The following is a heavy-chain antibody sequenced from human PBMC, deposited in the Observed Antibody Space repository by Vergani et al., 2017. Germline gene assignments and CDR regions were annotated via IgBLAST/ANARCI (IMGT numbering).Heavy chain of an antibody. V-gene: IGHV3-33*01. CDR1: GFTFSSYG. Sequence: QVQLVESGGGVVQPGRSLRLSCAASGFTFSSYGMHWVRQAPGKGLEWVAVIWYDGSEKYYVDSVKGRFTISRDNAKNSLYLQMNSLRAEDTAVYYCARGGWIQLWPVDYWGQGTLVTVSS. J-gene: IGHJ4*02. D-gene: IGHD5-18*01. CDR2: IWYDGSEK. CDR3: ARGGWIQLWPVDY.